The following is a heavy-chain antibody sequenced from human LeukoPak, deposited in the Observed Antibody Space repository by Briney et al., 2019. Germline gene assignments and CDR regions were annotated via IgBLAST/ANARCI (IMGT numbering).Heavy chain of an antibody. D-gene: IGHD6-19*01. CDR3: AKFFSSGWSYFPEKHDYYYMDV. CDR2: ISGSGGST. J-gene: IGHJ6*03. CDR1: GFTFSSYA. Sequence: GGSLRLSCAASGFTFSSYAMSWVRQAPGKGLEWISAISGSGGSTYYADSVKGRFTISRDNSKNTLYLQMNSLRAEDTAVYYCAKFFSSGWSYFPEKHDYYYMDVWGKGTTVTVSS. V-gene: IGHV3-23*01.